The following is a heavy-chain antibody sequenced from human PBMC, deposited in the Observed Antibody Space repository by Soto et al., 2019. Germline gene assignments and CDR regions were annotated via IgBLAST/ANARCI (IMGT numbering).Heavy chain of an antibody. CDR3: ARDVESGSSQYYYYYYGMDV. V-gene: IGHV3-30-3*01. CDR1: GFTFSSYA. J-gene: IGHJ6*02. CDR2: ISYDGSNK. D-gene: IGHD1-26*01. Sequence: LRLSCAASGFTFSSYAMHWVRQAPGKGLEWVAVISYDGSNKYYADSVKGRFTISRDNSKNTLYLQMNSLRAEDTAVYYCARDVESGSSQYYYYYYGMDVWGQGTTVTVS.